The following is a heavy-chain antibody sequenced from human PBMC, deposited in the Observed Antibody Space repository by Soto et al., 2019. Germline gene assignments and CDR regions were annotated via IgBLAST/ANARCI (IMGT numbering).Heavy chain of an antibody. CDR1: GYTFTGYY. CDR2: INPNSGGT. Sequence: ASVKVSCKASGYTFTGYYMHWVRQAPGQGLEWMGWINPNSGGTNYAQKVQGWVTMTRDTSISTAYMELSRLRSDDTAVYYCARDSAALAYCGGDCYSAFDIWGKGTMVTVSS. D-gene: IGHD2-21*02. CDR3: ARDSAALAYCGGDCYSAFDI. V-gene: IGHV1-2*04. J-gene: IGHJ3*02.